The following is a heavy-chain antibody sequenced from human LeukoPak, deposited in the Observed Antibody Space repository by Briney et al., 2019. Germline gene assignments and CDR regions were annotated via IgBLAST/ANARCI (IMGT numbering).Heavy chain of an antibody. D-gene: IGHD1-14*01. J-gene: IGHJ4*02. CDR1: GFTFSSYG. V-gene: IGHV3-23*01. CDR3: ANGVTTGGVDY. Sequence: GGSLRLSCAGSGFTFSSYGMSWVRQAPGKGLEWVSAISGSGGSTFYADSVKGRFTISRDNSKNTLYLQMNSLRAEDTAVYYCANGVTTGGVDYWGQGTLVTVSS. CDR2: ISGSGGST.